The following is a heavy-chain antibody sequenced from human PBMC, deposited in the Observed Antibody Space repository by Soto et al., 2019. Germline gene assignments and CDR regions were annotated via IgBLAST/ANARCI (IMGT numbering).Heavy chain of an antibody. CDR3: AQNEAYDQAF. CDR1: GDSINTKW. Sequence: SETLSLTCTVSGDSINTKWWSWVRQPPGKGLEWLGEISPSGRTNYHPSLKSRVTTSSDRSKNGFCLRVSSVTAADTAVYYCAQNEAYDQAFWGQGILVTVSS. V-gene: IGHV4-4*02. J-gene: IGHJ4*02. D-gene: IGHD5-12*01. CDR2: ISPSGRT.